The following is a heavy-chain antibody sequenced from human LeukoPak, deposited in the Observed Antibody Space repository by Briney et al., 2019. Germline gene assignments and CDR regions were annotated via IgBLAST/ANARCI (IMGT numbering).Heavy chain of an antibody. CDR1: GFTFSDFY. CDR2: VKSKTDGGTT. CDR3: TTWHGDYAQFDY. V-gene: IGHV3-15*01. J-gene: IGHJ4*02. D-gene: IGHD4-17*01. Sequence: PGGSLRLSCAASGFTFSDFYMSWIRQAPGKGLEWVGRVKSKTDGGTTDYAAPVKGRFTISRDDSKNTLYLQMNSLKTEDTAVYYCTTWHGDYAQFDYWGQGTLVTVSS.